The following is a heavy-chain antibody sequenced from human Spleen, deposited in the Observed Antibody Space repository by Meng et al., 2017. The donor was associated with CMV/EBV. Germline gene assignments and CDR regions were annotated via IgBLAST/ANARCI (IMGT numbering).Heavy chain of an antibody. V-gene: IGHV3-20*03. CDR3: AREPWFSTSSGGDY. D-gene: IGHD6-6*01. Sequence: TGFIFDDYGMSWVRQVPGKGLEWVSGTNWNGGNTGYAASVKGRFTIFRDNAKNSMYLQMKNLRVEDTALYYCAREPWFSTSSGGDYWGQGVLVTVSS. CDR2: TNWNGGNT. J-gene: IGHJ4*02. CDR1: GFIFDDYG.